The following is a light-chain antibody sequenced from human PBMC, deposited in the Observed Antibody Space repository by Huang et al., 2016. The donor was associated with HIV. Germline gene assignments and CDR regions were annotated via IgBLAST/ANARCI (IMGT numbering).Light chain of an antibody. V-gene: IGKV3-11*01. J-gene: IGKJ3*01. CDR2: DAS. CDR3: QQRSSWPPFT. Sequence: EILLTQSPATLSLSPGGRATLSCRASQSIRNFLAWYQQRPGQPPRLLIYDASPRATGIPDRFSGSGSDTDFTLTISSLEPEDFAVYYCQQRSSWPPFTFGPGTKVDIK. CDR1: QSIRNF.